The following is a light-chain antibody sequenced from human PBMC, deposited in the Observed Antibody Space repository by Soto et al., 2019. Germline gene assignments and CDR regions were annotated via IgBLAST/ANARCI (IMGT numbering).Light chain of an antibody. Sequence: SVLTQPPSASGTPGQRVTISCSGSSSNIGSNTVNWYQQLPGTAPKLLIYGNNQRPSGVPDRFSGSKSGTSASLAISGLQSEDEADYYCAAWDDSLDGLVFGGGTKVTVL. V-gene: IGLV1-44*01. CDR3: AAWDDSLDGLV. CDR1: SSNIGSNT. CDR2: GNN. J-gene: IGLJ3*02.